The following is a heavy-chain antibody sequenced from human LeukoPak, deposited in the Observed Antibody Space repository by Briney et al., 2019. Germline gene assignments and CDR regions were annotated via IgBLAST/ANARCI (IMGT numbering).Heavy chain of an antibody. CDR2: IYYSGST. D-gene: IGHD3-10*01. J-gene: IGHJ4*02. CDR3: ARLPSLLWFGELLSSYFDY. CDR1: GGSISSSSYY. Sequence: PSETLSLTCTVSGGSISSSSYYWGWIRPPPGKGLEWIGSIYYSGSTYYNPSLKSRVTISVDTSKNQLSLKLSSVTAADTAVYYCARLPSLLWFGELLSSYFDYWGQGTLVTVSS. V-gene: IGHV4-39*01.